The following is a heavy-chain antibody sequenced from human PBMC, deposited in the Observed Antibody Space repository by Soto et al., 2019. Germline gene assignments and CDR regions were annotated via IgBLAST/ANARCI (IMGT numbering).Heavy chain of an antibody. Sequence: EVQVVQSGGGLVQPGGSLTLSCTVSGLTFNIHWMTWVRQAPGKGLEWVANIKQDGSEENSEDAVKGRFTISRNNAENSLYLQMNSLRVEDTAVYYCAAGSGYWGQGTLVTVSS. CDR2: IKQDGSEE. CDR1: GLTFNIHW. CDR3: AAGSGY. D-gene: IGHD2-15*01. J-gene: IGHJ4*02. V-gene: IGHV3-7*03.